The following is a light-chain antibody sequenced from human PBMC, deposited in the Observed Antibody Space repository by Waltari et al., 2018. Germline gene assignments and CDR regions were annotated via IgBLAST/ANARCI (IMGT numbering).Light chain of an antibody. J-gene: IGKJ2*01. CDR3: QHYGSSLYI. CDR2: AAS. CDR1: QSVSSSY. V-gene: IGKV3-20*01. Sequence: IVSTQSPGTLSLSPGERVTLSCRASQSVSSSYLAWYQQKPGQAPRLLIYAASTRAAGVPDRFRGSESGTDFTLTISRLEPEDIAVYYCQHYGSSLYIFGQGTKLEIK.